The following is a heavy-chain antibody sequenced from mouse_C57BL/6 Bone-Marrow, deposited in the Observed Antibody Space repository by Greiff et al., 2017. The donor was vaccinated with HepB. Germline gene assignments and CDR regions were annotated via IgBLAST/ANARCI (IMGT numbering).Heavy chain of an antibody. V-gene: IGHV5-12*01. D-gene: IGHD2-2*01. CDR2: ISNGGGST. J-gene: IGHJ3*01. CDR3: ARQGLWFSWFAY. CDR1: GFTFSDYY. Sequence: EVQVVESGGGLVQPGGSLKLSCAASGFTFSDYYMYWVRQTPEKRLEWVAYISNGGGSTYYPDTVKGRFTISRDNAKNTLYLQMSRLKSEDTAMYYCARQGLWFSWFAYWGQGTLVTVSA.